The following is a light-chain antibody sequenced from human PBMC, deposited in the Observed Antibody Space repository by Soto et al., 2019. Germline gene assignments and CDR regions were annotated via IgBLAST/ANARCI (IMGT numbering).Light chain of an antibody. J-gene: IGKJ1*01. CDR3: QQYGSSPGT. CDR2: GAS. CDR1: QSVSSSY. V-gene: IGKV3-20*01. Sequence: EIVLTQSPGTLSLSPGERATLSCRASQSVSSSYLAWYQQKPGQAPRLLIYGASSRATGIPDRFSSSGSGTDFTLTISRLEPEDFAVYYCQQYGSSPGTFAQGTKVEIK.